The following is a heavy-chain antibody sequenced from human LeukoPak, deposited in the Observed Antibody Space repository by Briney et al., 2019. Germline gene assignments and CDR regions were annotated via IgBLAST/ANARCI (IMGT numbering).Heavy chain of an antibody. J-gene: IGHJ5*01. Sequence: PSETLSLTCTVSGDSISSNGYYWCWIRQPPGKGLEWIGYTHYSGTTYYNPSLKSGVTMSVDTSKNQFSLKLTSVTASDTAIYYCARQTGPSSTDWFDSWGQGTLVAVSS. CDR2: THYSGTT. D-gene: IGHD1-1*01. CDR3: ARQTGPSSTDWFDS. V-gene: IGHV4-39*01. CDR1: GDSISSNGYY.